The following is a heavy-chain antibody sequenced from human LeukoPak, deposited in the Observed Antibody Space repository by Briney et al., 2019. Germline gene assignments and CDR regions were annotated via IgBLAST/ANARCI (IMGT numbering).Heavy chain of an antibody. CDR1: GGSISRYY. CDR3: ATLRLEATTIAFDV. V-gene: IGHV4-59*12. Sequence: SETLSLLCTVSGGSISRYYWTWIRQSPAEELEWIGDINHIGSTNYNPSLNSRVTISLDTSKNQYSLKLHSVTAADTAVYYCATLRLEATTIAFDVWGPGTRVSVSS. J-gene: IGHJ3*01. D-gene: IGHD1-14*01. CDR2: INHIGST.